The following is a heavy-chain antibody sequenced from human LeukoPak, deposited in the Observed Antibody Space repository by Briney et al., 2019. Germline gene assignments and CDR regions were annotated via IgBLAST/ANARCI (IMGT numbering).Heavy chain of an antibody. CDR3: ARDLPPGIAAAGTRVGWFDP. CDR1: GGTFSSHA. V-gene: IGHV1-69*05. CDR2: IIPIFGTA. Sequence: GASVKVSCKASGGTFSSHAISWVRQAPGQGLEWMGGIIPIFGTANYAQKFQGRVTITTDESTSTAYMELSSLRSEDTAVYYCARDLPPGIAAAGTRVGWFDPWGQGTLVTVSS. J-gene: IGHJ5*02. D-gene: IGHD6-13*01.